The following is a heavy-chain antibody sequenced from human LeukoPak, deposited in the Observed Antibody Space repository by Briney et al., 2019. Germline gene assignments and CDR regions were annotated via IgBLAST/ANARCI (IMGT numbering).Heavy chain of an antibody. CDR3: ARLGKYDSSAGNWFDP. CDR2: IYYSGST. CDR1: GGSISSGSYY. D-gene: IGHD3-22*01. Sequence: DPSQTLSLTCTVSGGSISSGSYYWGWIRQPPGKGLEWIGSIYYSGSTYYNPSLKSRVTISVDTSKNQFSLKLSSVTAADTAVYYCARLGKYDSSAGNWFDPWGQGTLVTVSS. V-gene: IGHV4-39*01. J-gene: IGHJ5*02.